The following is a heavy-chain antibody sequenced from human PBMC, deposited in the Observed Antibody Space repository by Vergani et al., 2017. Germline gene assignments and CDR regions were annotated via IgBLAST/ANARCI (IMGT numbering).Heavy chain of an antibody. J-gene: IGHJ6*02. CDR1: GGSISSSSYY. CDR3: ARDHGSSSSYYYYGMDV. Sequence: QLQLQESGPGLVKPSETLSLTCTVSGGSISSSSYYWGWIRQPPGKGLEWIGSIYTSGSTNYNPSLKSRVTMSVDTSKNQFSLKLSSVTAADTAVYYCARDHGSSSSYYYYGMDVWGQGTTVTVSS. D-gene: IGHD6-6*01. CDR2: IYTSGST. V-gene: IGHV4-39*07.